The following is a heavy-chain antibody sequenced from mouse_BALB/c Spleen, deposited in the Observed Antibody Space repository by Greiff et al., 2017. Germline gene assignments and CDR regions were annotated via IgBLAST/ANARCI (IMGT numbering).Heavy chain of an antibody. V-gene: IGHV5-6*02. J-gene: IGHJ1*01. CDR1: GFTFSSYG. Sequence: EVKVEESGGDLVKPGGSLKISCAASGFTFSSYGMSWVRQTPDKRLEWVATISSGGSYTYYPDSVKGRVTITRDNAKNDLYLQMSSLKSEDTAMYYCARDYGCDEGYFDVWGAGTTVTVSS. CDR2: ISSGGSYT. CDR3: ARDYGCDEGYFDV. D-gene: IGHD2-2*01.